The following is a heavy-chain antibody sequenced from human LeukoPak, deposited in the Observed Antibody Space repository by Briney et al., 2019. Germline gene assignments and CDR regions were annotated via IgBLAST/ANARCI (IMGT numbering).Heavy chain of an antibody. CDR1: GFNFMNYA. D-gene: IGHD2-21*02. CDR3: AKGMGMVTTGGVDY. V-gene: IGHV3-23*01. CDR2: ISGGGGTT. J-gene: IGHJ4*02. Sequence: PGGSLRLSCAASGFNFMNYAMSWVRQAPGKGLEWVSVISGGGGTTEYADYVKGLFTISRDNSRNTLYLQMNSLRVEDTALYYCAKGMGMVTTGGVDYWGQGAPVTVSS.